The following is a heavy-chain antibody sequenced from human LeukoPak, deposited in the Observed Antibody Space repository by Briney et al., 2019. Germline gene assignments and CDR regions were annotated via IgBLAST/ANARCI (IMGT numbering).Heavy chain of an antibody. CDR1: GGSISSGRYY. Sequence: PSQTLSLTCTVSGGSISSGRYYWSWIRQPAGKGLEWIGRIFTSGSTNYNPSLKSRVTISVDTSKNQFSLKLTSVTAADTAVYYCARDKYYYDTSGSNPVFDYWSQGTLVTVSS. CDR2: IFTSGST. CDR3: ARDKYYYDTSGSNPVFDY. V-gene: IGHV4-61*02. J-gene: IGHJ4*02. D-gene: IGHD3-22*01.